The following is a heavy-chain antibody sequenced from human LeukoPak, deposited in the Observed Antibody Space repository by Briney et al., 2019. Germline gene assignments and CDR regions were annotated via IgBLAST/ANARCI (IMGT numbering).Heavy chain of an antibody. Sequence: GRSVRLSCAASGFTFSSYGMHWVRQAPGKGLEWVAVISYDGSNKYYADSVKGRFTISRDNSKNTLYLQMNSLRAEDTAVYYCAKDYRITIFGVVIGYYYGMDVWGQGTTVTVSS. D-gene: IGHD3-3*01. CDR3: AKDYRITIFGVVIGYYYGMDV. V-gene: IGHV3-30*18. CDR1: GFTFSSYG. J-gene: IGHJ6*02. CDR2: ISYDGSNK.